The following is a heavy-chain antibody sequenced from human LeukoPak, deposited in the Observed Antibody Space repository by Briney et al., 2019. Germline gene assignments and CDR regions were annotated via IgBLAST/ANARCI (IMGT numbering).Heavy chain of an antibody. V-gene: IGHV4-38-2*02. CDR3: ASDSLRYFDWLLLRTPVFAFDI. CDR1: GYSISSGYY. D-gene: IGHD3-9*01. CDR2: IYYSGST. Sequence: PSETLSLTCTVSGYSISSGYYWGWIRQPPGKGLEWIGSIYYSGSTYYNPSLKSRVTISVDTSKNQFSLKLSSVTAADTAVYYCASDSLRYFDWLLLRTPVFAFDIWGQGTMVTVSS. J-gene: IGHJ3*02.